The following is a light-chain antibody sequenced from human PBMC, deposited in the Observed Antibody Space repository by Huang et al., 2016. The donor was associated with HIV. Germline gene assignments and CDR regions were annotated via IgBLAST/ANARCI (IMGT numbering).Light chain of an antibody. J-gene: IGKJ4*01. V-gene: IGKV3-15*01. CDR3: QHYNNWPPLVT. CDR1: QSINSN. CDR2: GAS. Sequence: EMVMTQSPVTLSVSPGERATVSCRASQSINSNLAWYQQKPGQAPRLLIYGASTRATGIPARFRGSGSETEFTLTISSLQSEDFAFYYCQHYNNWPPLVTFGGGTKVEIK.